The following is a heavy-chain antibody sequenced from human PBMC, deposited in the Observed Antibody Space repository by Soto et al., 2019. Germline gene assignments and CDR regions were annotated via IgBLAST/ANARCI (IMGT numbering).Heavy chain of an antibody. V-gene: IGHV1-2*02. J-gene: IGHJ5*02. D-gene: IGHD3-3*01. CDR1: GHRFAGDF. Sequence: GASVKVKWKASGHRFAGDFTHWVRQAPGQGLEWMGCINPNSGATKYAQKFQGRVTLIRDTSISTAYMELSGLRSDDTAVYYCARGGGTILAPLPWGQGTLVTVSS. CDR3: ARGGGTILAPLP. CDR2: INPNSGAT.